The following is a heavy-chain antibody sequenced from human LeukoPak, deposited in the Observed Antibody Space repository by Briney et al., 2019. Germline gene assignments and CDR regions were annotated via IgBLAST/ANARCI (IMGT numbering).Heavy chain of an antibody. J-gene: IGHJ5*02. CDR2: MKPNSGNT. CDR1: GYTFTSYD. D-gene: IGHD6-6*01. V-gene: IGHV1-8*01. CDR3: ARPAARGHWFDP. Sequence: ASVKVSCKASGYTFTSYDINWVRQATGQGLEWMGWMKPNSGNTSYAQKFQGRVTMTRNTSISTAYMELSSLRSEDTAVYYCARPAARGHWFDPWGQGTLVTVSS.